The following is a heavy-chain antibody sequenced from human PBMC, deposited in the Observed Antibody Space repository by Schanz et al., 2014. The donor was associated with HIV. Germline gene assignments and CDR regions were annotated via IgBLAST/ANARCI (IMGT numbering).Heavy chain of an antibody. V-gene: IGHV3-33*01. CDR2: IWYDGSYK. CDR3: ARDGLSSRGWFDP. J-gene: IGHJ5*02. Sequence: QVQLVESGGGVVQPGRSLRLSCAASGFTFSNFAMHWVRQAPGKGLEWAAVIWYDGSYKYYADSVKGRFTISRDNSKNTLYLQMNSLRVEDTAVYYCARDGLSSRGWFDPWGQGTLVTVSS. D-gene: IGHD1-26*01. CDR1: GFTFSNFA.